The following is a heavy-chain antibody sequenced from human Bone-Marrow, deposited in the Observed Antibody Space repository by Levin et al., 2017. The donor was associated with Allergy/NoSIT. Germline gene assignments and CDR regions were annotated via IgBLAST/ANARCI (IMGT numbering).Heavy chain of an antibody. V-gene: IGHV7-4-1*01. D-gene: IGHD3-16*01. J-gene: IGHJ5*02. CDR1: GYTFTSYV. CDR3: ARGYETSGKSFDP. CDR2: INTNTGNT. Sequence: GGSLRLSCKASGYTFTSYVMNWVRQAPGQGLEWMGRINTNTGNTTYAQDFTGRFVFSLDTSVSTAYLLIDSLEAEDTAVYYCARGYETSGKSFDPWGQGTLVTVSS.